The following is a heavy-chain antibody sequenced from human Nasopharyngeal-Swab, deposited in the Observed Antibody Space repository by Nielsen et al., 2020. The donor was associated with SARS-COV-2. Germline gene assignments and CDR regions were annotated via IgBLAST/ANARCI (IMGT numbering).Heavy chain of an antibody. V-gene: IGHV1-3*01. CDR3: ASCSGGSCDYYYYGMDV. CDR2: INAGNGNT. D-gene: IGHD2-15*01. CDR1: GYTFTSYA. J-gene: IGHJ6*02. Sequence: ASVKVSCKASGYTFTSYAMHWVRQAPGQRLEWMGWINAGNGNTKYSQKFQGRVTITRDTSASIAYMELSSLRSEDTAVYYCASCSGGSCDYYYYGMDVWGQGTTVTVSS.